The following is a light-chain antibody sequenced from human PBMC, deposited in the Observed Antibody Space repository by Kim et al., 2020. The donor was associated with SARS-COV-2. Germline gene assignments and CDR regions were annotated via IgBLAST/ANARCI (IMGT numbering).Light chain of an antibody. J-gene: IGLJ3*02. Sequence: GKKVRIKGKGERHRSYYASWYQQKPGQAPVLVIYGKNNRPSGIPERFSGASSGNTASLTITGAQAEDEADYYCNSRDSSGNHLVFGGGTQLTVL. V-gene: IGLV3-19*01. CDR2: GKN. CDR1: RHRSYY. CDR3: NSRDSSGNHLV.